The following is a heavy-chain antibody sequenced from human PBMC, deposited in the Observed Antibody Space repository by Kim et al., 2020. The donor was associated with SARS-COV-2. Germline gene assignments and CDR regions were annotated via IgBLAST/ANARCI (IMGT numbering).Heavy chain of an antibody. D-gene: IGHD3-22*01. CDR3: AKDEISQFYDSSGYYRD. CDR1: GFTFSSYA. Sequence: GGSLRLSCAASGFTFSSYAMSWVRRAPGKGLEWVSAISGSGGSTYYADSVKGRFTISRDNSKNTLYLQMNSLRAEDTAVYYCAKDEISQFYDSSGYYRDWGQGTLVTVSS. V-gene: IGHV3-23*01. CDR2: ISGSGGST. J-gene: IGHJ4*02.